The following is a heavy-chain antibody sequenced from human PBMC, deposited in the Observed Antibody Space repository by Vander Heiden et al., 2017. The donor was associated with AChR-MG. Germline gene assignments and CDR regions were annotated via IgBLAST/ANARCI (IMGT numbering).Heavy chain of an antibody. D-gene: IGHD3-22*01. Sequence: EVQLLESGGGLVQPGGSLRLSCAASGFPFSSYAMSWVRQAPGKGLEWVSAISGSGGSTYYADSVKGRFTISRDNSKNTLYLQMNSLRAEDTAVYYCAAMIVVVITPFDYWGQGTLVTVSS. CDR1: GFPFSSYA. CDR2: ISGSGGST. CDR3: AAMIVVVITPFDY. V-gene: IGHV3-23*01. J-gene: IGHJ4*02.